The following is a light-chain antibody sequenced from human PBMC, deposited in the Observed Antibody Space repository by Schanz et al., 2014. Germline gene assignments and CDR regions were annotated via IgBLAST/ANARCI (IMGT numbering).Light chain of an antibody. V-gene: IGLV2-14*02. CDR1: SSDVGGYNL. J-gene: IGLJ1*01. CDR3: AVWDDNLNGYV. Sequence: QSALTQPASVSASPGQSITISCTGTSSDVGGYNLVSWYQHHPGKAPKLMIYDVSKRPSGVPDRFSGSKSGTSASLATSGLQSEDEADYYCAVWDDNLNGYVFGTGTKLTVL. CDR2: DVS.